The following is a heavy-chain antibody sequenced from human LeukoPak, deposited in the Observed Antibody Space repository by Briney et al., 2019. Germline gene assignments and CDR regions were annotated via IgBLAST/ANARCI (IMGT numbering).Heavy chain of an antibody. CDR1: GFTFNNHA. D-gene: IGHD5-18*01. CDR2: INGNCAST. Sequence: GGSLRLSCAASGFTFNNHAMSWVRQAPGKGLEWVSGINGNCASTYYSDSVKGRFTISRDNSKNTLYLQMSSLRAEDTAIYYCAKDQGYSYYYLDYWGQGTMVTVSS. CDR3: AKDQGYSYYYLDY. V-gene: IGHV3-23*01. J-gene: IGHJ4*02.